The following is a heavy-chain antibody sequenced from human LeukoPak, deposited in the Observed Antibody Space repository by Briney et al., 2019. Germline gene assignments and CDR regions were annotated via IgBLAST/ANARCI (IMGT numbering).Heavy chain of an antibody. J-gene: IGHJ6*03. CDR2: IKQDGSEK. V-gene: IGHV3-7*01. Sequence: GSLRLSCAASGFTFSSYWMSWVRQAPGKGLEWVANIKQDGSEKYYVDSVKGRFTISRDNAKNSLSLQMNSLRAEDTAVYYCARRTDYDFWSGYSHYYMDVWGKGTTVTVSS. CDR3: ARRTDYDFWSGYSHYYMDV. CDR1: GFTFSSYW. D-gene: IGHD3-3*01.